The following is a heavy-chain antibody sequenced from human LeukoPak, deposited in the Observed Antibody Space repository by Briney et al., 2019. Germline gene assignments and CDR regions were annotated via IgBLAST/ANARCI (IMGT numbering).Heavy chain of an antibody. J-gene: IGHJ4*02. D-gene: IGHD2-21*01. Sequence: GGSLRLSCTVSGFTFSSYSLNWVRQAPGKGLEWVSSISSSSSFMYYADSVKGRFTISRDNAKNALYLQMNSLRAEDTAVYYCVRVDHSLGKTYFDYWGQGTLVIVSS. CDR2: ISSSSSFM. CDR3: VRVDHSLGKTYFDY. V-gene: IGHV3-21*01. CDR1: GFTFSSYS.